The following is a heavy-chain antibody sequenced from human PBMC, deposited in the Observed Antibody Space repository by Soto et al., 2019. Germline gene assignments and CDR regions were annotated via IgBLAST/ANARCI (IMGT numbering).Heavy chain of an antibody. CDR2: IIPIFGTA. CDR1: GGTFSNYA. V-gene: IGHV1-69*01. CDR3: ARPGGEMATIGLVQLDY. D-gene: IGHD5-12*01. Sequence: QVQLVQSGAEVKKPGSSVKVSCKASGGTFSNYAINWVRQAPGQGLEWMGGIIPIFGTANYAQKFQVRVTITADESTSTAYMELSRLRSEDTAVYYCARPGGEMATIGLVQLDYWGQGTLVTVSS. J-gene: IGHJ4*02.